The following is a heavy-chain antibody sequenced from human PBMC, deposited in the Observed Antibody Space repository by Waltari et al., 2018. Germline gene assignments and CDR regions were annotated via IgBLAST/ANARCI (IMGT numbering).Heavy chain of an antibody. D-gene: IGHD4-4*01. J-gene: IGHJ4*02. Sequence: QVQLVQSAAEVKQPASSVKRSYHASAYHSTSPHTNWVRQPPGQGLVWMGWMNPNSVKTGYAQKCQGRGTMTRNTSIGTAYMELSSLRSEDTAVYYCARGQSRAVTLTWGYWGQGTLVTVSS. CDR3: ARGQSRAVTLTWGY. CDR2: MNPNSVKT. V-gene: IGHV1-8*01. CDR1: AYHSTSPH.